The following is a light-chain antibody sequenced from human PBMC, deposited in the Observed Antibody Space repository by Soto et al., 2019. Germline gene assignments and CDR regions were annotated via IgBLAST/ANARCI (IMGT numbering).Light chain of an antibody. J-gene: IGKJ1*01. Sequence: EIVLTQSPATLSLSPGERATLSCRASQSISSTFLACYQHKPGQAPKVLIYGASMRATGIPDRFSGSGSGTDFTLTISRLEAEDFAVYYCQQYESSWTFGQGTKVEMK. CDR1: QSISSTF. CDR2: GAS. CDR3: QQYESSWT. V-gene: IGKV3-20*01.